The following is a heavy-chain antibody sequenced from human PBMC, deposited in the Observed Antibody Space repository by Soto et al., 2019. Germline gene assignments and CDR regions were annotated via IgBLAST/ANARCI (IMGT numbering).Heavy chain of an antibody. J-gene: IGHJ5*02. CDR3: ARFSPTNSSSSPHNWFDP. CDR1: GYTFTGYY. CDR2: INPNSGGT. Sequence: ASVKVSCKASGYTFTGYYMHWVRQAPGQGLEWMGWINPNSGGTNYAQKFQGWVTMTRDTSISTAYMELSRLRSDDTAVYYCARFSPTNSSSSPHNWFDPWGQGTLVTVSS. V-gene: IGHV1-2*04. D-gene: IGHD6-13*01.